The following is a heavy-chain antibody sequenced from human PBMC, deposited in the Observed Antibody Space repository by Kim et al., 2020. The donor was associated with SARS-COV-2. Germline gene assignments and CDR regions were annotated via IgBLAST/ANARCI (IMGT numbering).Heavy chain of an antibody. Sequence: ASVKVSCKVSGYTLTELSMHWVRQAPGEGLEWVGGFDPEDGETVYAQKFQGRVTMTEDTSTDTAYMELSSLRSEDTAVYYCAAVTHYYDSSGYPLGVWFDPWGQGTQVTVSS. J-gene: IGHJ5*02. CDR1: GYTLTELS. CDR2: FDPEDGET. V-gene: IGHV1-24*01. CDR3: AAVTHYYDSSGYPLGVWFDP. D-gene: IGHD3-22*01.